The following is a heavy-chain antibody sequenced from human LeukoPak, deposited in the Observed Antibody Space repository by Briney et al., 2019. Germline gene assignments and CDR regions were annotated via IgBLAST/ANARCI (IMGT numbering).Heavy chain of an antibody. D-gene: IGHD3-3*01. CDR3: ARGNDFWSGYPLDY. J-gene: IGHJ4*02. V-gene: IGHV3-23*01. CDR2: ISGSGGST. CDR1: GFTFSSYA. Sequence: GGSLRLSWAASGFTFSSYAMSWVRQAPGKGLEWVSAISGSGGSTYYADSVKGRFTISRDNSKNTLYLQMNSLRAEDTAVYYCARGNDFWSGYPLDYWGQGTLVTVSS.